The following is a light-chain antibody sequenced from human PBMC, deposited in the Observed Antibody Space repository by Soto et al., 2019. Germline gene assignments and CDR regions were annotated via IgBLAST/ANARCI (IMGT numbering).Light chain of an antibody. J-gene: IGKJ1*01. V-gene: IGKV1-6*01. CDR1: QIIGNC. CDR3: LQYINYSWT. Sequence: AIQMTQSPSSLSASVGDRVTISCRASQIIGNCFGCYQQKPGKPPNVLIYGACNSQSGVPPRGSGSGAGTDFSLATSSLQPEDSAPYYCLQYINYSWTFGQGTKVDIK. CDR2: GAC.